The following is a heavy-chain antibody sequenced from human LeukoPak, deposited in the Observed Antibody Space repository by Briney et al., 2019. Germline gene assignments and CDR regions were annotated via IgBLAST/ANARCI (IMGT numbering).Heavy chain of an antibody. Sequence: PGGSLRLSCVASGFTFSRCGMNWDRQAPGKGLEWVSSISGSTTYIYYADSVKGRFTISRDNAKNSLYLQMNSLRAEDTAVYYCARGSEWSSGVSDYWGQGTLVTVSS. CDR3: ARGSEWSSGVSDY. CDR2: ISGSTTYI. CDR1: GFTFSRCG. V-gene: IGHV3-21*01. D-gene: IGHD3-3*01. J-gene: IGHJ4*02.